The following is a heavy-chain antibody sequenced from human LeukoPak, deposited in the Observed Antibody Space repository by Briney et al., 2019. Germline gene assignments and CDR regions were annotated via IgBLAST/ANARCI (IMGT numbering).Heavy chain of an antibody. J-gene: IGHJ4*02. CDR3: ARGLMTTLGY. Sequence: PGGSLRLSCAASGFTFSNYNMNWVRQAPGKGLEWVSYINAVSSAIYYADSVKGRFTISRDNAKNSLYLQMNSLSAEDTAVNYCARGLMTTLGYWGQGTLVTVSS. V-gene: IGHV3-48*04. D-gene: IGHD4-11*01. CDR1: GFTFSNYN. CDR2: INAVSSAI.